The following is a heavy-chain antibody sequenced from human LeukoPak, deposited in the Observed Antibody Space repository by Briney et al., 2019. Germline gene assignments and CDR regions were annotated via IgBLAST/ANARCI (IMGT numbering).Heavy chain of an antibody. CDR1: GGSISSGGYY. V-gene: IGHV4-39*07. J-gene: IGHJ4*02. CDR2: IYYSGST. CDR3: ARVVSSTSGWSRSYYFEY. Sequence: SETLSLTCTVSGGSISSGGYYWGWIRQPPGKGLEWIGSIYYSGSTYYNPSLKSRVTISVDTSKNQFSLKLSSVTAADTAVFYCARVVSSTSGWSRSYYFEYWGQGTLVTVSS. D-gene: IGHD6-19*01.